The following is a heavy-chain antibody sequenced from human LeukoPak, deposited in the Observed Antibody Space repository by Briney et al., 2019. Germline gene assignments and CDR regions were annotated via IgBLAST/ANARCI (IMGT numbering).Heavy chain of an antibody. CDR1: SGSLITSNYY. J-gene: IGHJ3*02. D-gene: IGHD3-22*01. CDR3: AKSNGYGFIDI. V-gene: IGHV4-39*07. CDR2: IFYSGST. Sequence: SETLSLTCTVSSGSLITSNYYWGWVRQPPGKALEWIGNIFYSGSTYHSPSPKSLTTTSLDTSSNQFSLKLNSVTAADTAVYYCAKSNGYGFIDIWGQGTMVAVS.